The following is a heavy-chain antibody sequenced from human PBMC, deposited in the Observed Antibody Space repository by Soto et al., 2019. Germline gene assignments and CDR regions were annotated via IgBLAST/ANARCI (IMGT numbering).Heavy chain of an antibody. Sequence: TSETLSLTCTVSGGSISSGDYYWSWIRQPPGKGLEWIGYIYYSGSTYYNPSLKSRVTISVDTSKDQFSLKLSSVTAADTAVYYCARDRGDSTPAIDYWGQGTLVTVSS. CDR3: ARDRGDSTPAIDY. CDR2: IYYSGST. J-gene: IGHJ4*02. V-gene: IGHV4-30-4*01. CDR1: GGSISSGDYY. D-gene: IGHD3-22*01.